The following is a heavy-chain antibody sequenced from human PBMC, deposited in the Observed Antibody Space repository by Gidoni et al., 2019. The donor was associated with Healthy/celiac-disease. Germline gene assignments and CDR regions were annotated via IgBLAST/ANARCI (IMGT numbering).Heavy chain of an antibody. J-gene: IGHJ4*02. CDR2: ISGSGGST. Sequence: EVQLLESGGGLVQPGGSLRLAWAASGFPFISAALSWVRPAPGKGLEWGSAISGSGGSTYYADSVKGRFTISRDNSKNTLYLQMNSLRAEDTAVYYCAKGPLPYYDYVWGSYRYRTSYYFDYWGQGTLVTVSS. CDR1: GFPFISAA. CDR3: AKGPLPYYDYVWGSYRYRTSYYFDY. V-gene: IGHV3-23*01. D-gene: IGHD3-16*02.